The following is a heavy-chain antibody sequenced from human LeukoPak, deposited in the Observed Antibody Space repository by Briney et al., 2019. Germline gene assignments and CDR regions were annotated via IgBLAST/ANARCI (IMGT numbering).Heavy chain of an antibody. D-gene: IGHD6-19*01. Sequence: SVKVSCKASGGTFSSYAISWVRQAPGQRLEWMGGIIPIFGTANYAQKFQGRVTITADESTSTAYMELSSLRSEDTAVYYCAREPSVADLGGFQHWGQGTLVTVSS. J-gene: IGHJ1*01. V-gene: IGHV1-69*13. CDR1: GGTFSSYA. CDR2: IIPIFGTA. CDR3: AREPSVADLGGFQH.